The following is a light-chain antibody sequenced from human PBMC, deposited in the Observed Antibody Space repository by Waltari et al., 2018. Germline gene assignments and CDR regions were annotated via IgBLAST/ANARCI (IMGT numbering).Light chain of an antibody. J-gene: IGKJ1*01. CDR1: QSVGRT. CDR3: QHYVRLPVT. Sequence: DIVLTHSPGTLSLSPGERATLSCRTSQSVGRTLAWYQQKPGQAPRLLIYGASIRATGIPDRFSGSGSGTDFSLTISRLEPEDFAVYYCQHYVRLPVTFGQGTKVEIK. CDR2: GAS. V-gene: IGKV3-20*01.